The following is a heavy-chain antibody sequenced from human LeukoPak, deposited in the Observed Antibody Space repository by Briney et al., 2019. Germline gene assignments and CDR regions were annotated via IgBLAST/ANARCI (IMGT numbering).Heavy chain of an antibody. CDR1: GFTVNSNY. Sequence: GGSLRLSCAASGFTVNSNYMTWVRQAPGKGLEWVSVIYSVGSTYYADSVRGRFTISRDNSKNTLYLQMNSLRAEDTAIYYCARNLSYSSSLYSGQGTLVTVSS. J-gene: IGHJ4*02. D-gene: IGHD6-19*01. CDR2: IYSVGST. CDR3: ARNLSYSSSLY. V-gene: IGHV3-66*02.